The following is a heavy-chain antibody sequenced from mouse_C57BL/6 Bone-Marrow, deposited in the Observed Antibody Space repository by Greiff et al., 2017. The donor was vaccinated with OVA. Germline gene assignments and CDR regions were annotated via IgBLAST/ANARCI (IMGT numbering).Heavy chain of an antibody. D-gene: IGHD2-4*01. J-gene: IGHJ4*01. CDR1: GYTFTDYE. CDR3: TREKKLYYDYSDAMDY. CDR2: IDPETGGT. V-gene: IGHV1-15*01. Sequence: QVQLKESGAELVRPGASVTLSCKASGYTFTDYEMHWVKQTPVHGLEWIGAIDPETGGTAYNQKFKGKAILTADKSSSTAYMELRSLTSEDSAVYYCTREKKLYYDYSDAMDYWGQGTSVTVSS.